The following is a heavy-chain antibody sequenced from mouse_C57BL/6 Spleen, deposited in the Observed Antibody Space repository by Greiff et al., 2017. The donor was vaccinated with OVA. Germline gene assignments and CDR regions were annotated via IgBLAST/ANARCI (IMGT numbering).Heavy chain of an antibody. CDR1: GFTFSDYG. J-gene: IGHJ3*01. Sequence: DVMLVESGGGLVKPGGSLKLSCAASGFTFSDYGMHWVRQAPEKGLEWVAYISSGSSTIYYADTVKGRFTISRDNAKNTLFLQMTSLRSEDTAMYYCARPEEAWFACWGQGTLVTVSA. V-gene: IGHV5-17*01. CDR2: ISSGSSTI. CDR3: ARPEEAWFAC.